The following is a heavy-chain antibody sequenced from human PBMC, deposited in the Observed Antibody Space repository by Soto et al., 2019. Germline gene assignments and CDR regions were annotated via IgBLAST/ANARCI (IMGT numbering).Heavy chain of an antibody. J-gene: IGHJ6*02. CDR3: ASRSSWYRAYNYYYSMDV. CDR1: GGFMSSSNW. V-gene: IGHV4-4*02. D-gene: IGHD6-13*01. CDR2: SYHSGNT. Sequence: QVQLQESGPGLVTPSGTLSLTCAVSGGFMSSSNWWSWVRQPPGKGLEWIGESYHSGNTNFNPSLKSRVTLSVDKSENRYSLELSSVTAEDTAVYYCASRSSWYRAYNYYYSMDVWGQGTTVTVSS.